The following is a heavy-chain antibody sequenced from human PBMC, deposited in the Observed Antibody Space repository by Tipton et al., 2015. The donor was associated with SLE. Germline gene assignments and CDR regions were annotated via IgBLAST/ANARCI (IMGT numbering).Heavy chain of an antibody. CDR3: ARDRGALGRAFDI. J-gene: IGHJ3*02. V-gene: IGHV3-48*01. Sequence: SLRLSCAASGFTFSSYSMNWVRQAPGKGLGWVSYISSSNSTINYADSVKGRFTISRDNAKNSLCLQMNSLRAEDTAVYYCARDRGALGRAFDIWGQGTMVTVSP. CDR1: GFTFSSYS. CDR2: ISSSNSTI. D-gene: IGHD3-16*01.